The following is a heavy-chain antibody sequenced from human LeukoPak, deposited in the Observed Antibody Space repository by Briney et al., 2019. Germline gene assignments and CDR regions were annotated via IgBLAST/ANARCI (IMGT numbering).Heavy chain of an antibody. V-gene: IGHV4-4*07. CDR1: GGSISSYY. Sequence: PSETLSLTCTVSGGSISSYYWSWIRQPAGKGLEWIGRIYTSGSTNYNPSLKSRVTISLDMSKKQFSLTLRSVTAADTAVYYCARTTPADFSAGWPYFDYWGQGILVTVSS. CDR3: ARTTPADFSAGWPYFDY. J-gene: IGHJ4*02. D-gene: IGHD2-15*01. CDR2: IYTSGST.